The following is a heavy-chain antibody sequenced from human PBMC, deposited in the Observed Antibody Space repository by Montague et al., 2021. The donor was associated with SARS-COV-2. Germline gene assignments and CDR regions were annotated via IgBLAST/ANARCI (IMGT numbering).Heavy chain of an antibody. D-gene: IGHD2-2*01. CDR3: ARDRGIVVPSWVMDV. CDR2: ILYDGSNK. V-gene: IGHV3-30*04. J-gene: IGHJ6*02. CDR1: GFTFSSYA. Sequence: SLRLSCAASGFTFSSYAMHWVRQAPGKGLEWVAIILYDGSNKYYADSVKGRFTISRDNSKNTLFLQMNSLRPEDTAVYYCARDRGIVVPSWVMDVWGQGTTVTVSS.